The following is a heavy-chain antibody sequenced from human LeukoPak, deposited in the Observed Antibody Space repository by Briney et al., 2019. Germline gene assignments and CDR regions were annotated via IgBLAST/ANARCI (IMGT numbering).Heavy chain of an antibody. Sequence: PGGSLRLSCAASGFTFSSYSMNWVRQAPGKGLEWVSSISSSSSYIYYADSVKGRFTISRDNAKNSLYLQMNSLRAEDTAVYYCARGDSGQWLVRDWGQGTLVTVSS. V-gene: IGHV3-21*01. D-gene: IGHD6-19*01. J-gene: IGHJ4*02. CDR1: GFTFSSYS. CDR2: ISSSSSYI. CDR3: ARGDSGQWLVRD.